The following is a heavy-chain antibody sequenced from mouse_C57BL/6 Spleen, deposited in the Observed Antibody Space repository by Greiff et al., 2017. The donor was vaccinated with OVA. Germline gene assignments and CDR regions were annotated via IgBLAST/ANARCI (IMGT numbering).Heavy chain of an antibody. Sequence: QVQLQQSGAELMKPGASVKLSCKATGYTFTGYWIEWVKQRPGHGLEWIGEILPGSGSTYYNEKFKGKATFTADTSSNTAYMQLSSLTTEDSAIYYCARYGSSYDAMDYWGQGTSVTVSS. CDR1: GYTFTGYW. D-gene: IGHD1-1*01. J-gene: IGHJ4*01. CDR2: ILPGSGST. V-gene: IGHV1-9*01. CDR3: ARYGSSYDAMDY.